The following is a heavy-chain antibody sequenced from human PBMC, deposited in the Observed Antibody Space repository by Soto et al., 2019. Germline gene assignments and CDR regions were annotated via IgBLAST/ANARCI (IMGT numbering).Heavy chain of an antibody. Sequence: QVHLQESGPGLVKPSETMSLTCTASGASIRNFYWNWVRQFPGKGLEWIGHIYNGERTNYNPSLQGRVTISVDTSKNQFSLKLSSVTVADTAVYYWAQTTGWPGFDYWGQGTLVAVSS. V-gene: IGHV4-59*01. D-gene: IGHD6-19*01. J-gene: IGHJ4*02. CDR2: IYNGERT. CDR3: AQTTGWPGFDY. CDR1: GASIRNFY.